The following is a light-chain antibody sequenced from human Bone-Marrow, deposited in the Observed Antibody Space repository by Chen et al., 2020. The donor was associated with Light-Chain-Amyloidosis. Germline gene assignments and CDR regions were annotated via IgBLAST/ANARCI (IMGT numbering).Light chain of an antibody. CDR2: DVS. J-gene: IGLJ3*02. CDR3: TSYRSGSTPVM. Sequence: QSALTQPASVSGSPGQSITISCTGTSNDVGGYTYVSRYQQHPGKAPKLLIYDVSNRPSGVSNRFSGSKSGNTASLTISGLQAEDEAHYYCTSYRSGSTPVMFGGGTKVTVL. CDR1: SNDVGGYTY. V-gene: IGLV2-14*03.